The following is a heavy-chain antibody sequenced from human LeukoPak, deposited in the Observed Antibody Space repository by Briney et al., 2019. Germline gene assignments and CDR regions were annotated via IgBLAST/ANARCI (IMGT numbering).Heavy chain of an antibody. D-gene: IGHD5-18*01. Sequence: PSETLSLTCTVSGGSISSYYWSWIRQPPGKGLEWIGYIYTSGSTNYNPSLKSRVTISIDTSKTQFSLKLSSVTAADTAVYYCARLVVDTATHFDYWGQGTLVTVSP. V-gene: IGHV4-4*09. CDR3: ARLVVDTATHFDY. J-gene: IGHJ4*02. CDR1: GGSISSYY. CDR2: IYTSGST.